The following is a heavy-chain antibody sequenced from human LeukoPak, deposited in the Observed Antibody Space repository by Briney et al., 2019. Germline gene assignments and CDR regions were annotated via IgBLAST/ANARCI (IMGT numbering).Heavy chain of an antibody. CDR2: TYSGGST. CDR1: GFSVTTSY. D-gene: IGHD3-3*01. V-gene: IGHV3-66*01. J-gene: IGHJ4*02. CDR3: ARTYYDYWVGTNYFDY. Sequence: PGGSLRLSCAASGFSVTTSYMSWVRQAPGKGLEWVSVTYSGGSTSHADSVKGRFTVSRDDSKNMVYLQMNSMRHDDTAVYYCARTYYDYWVGTNYFDYWGQGTLVTVSS.